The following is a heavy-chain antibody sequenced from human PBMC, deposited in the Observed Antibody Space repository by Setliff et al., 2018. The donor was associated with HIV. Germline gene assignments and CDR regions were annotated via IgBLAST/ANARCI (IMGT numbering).Heavy chain of an antibody. J-gene: IGHJ3*02. V-gene: IGHV4-39*02. Sequence: SETLSLTCTVSGGSISSSSYYWIWVRQPPGEGLEWIGNIYYSGSTYYNPSLKSRTTISVDTSQNQFSLKLSSVTAADTAVYYCAREVFSGWRIFDIWGHGTMVTVSS. D-gene: IGHD6-19*01. CDR3: AREVFSGWRIFDI. CDR2: IYYSGST. CDR1: GGSISSSSYY.